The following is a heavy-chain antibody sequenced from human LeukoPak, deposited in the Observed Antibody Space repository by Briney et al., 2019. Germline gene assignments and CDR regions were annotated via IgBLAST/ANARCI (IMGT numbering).Heavy chain of an antibody. CDR1: GGSLSSSSYY. CDR3: AKYSSGWYGRRVDY. Sequence: PSETLSLTCTVSGGSLSSSSYYWGWIRQPPGTGLEWIGSIYYSGSTYYNPSLKSRVTISVDTSKSQFSLKLSSVTAADTAVYYCAKYSSGWYGRRVDYWGQGTLITVSS. J-gene: IGHJ4*02. V-gene: IGHV4-39*07. D-gene: IGHD6-19*01. CDR2: IYYSGST.